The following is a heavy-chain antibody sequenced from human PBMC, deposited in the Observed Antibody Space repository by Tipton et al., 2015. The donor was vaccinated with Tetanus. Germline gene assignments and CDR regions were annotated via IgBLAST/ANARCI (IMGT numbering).Heavy chain of an antibody. D-gene: IGHD3-10*01. CDR3: ARAGITMVRGVISHPTGMDV. Sequence: QLVQSGAEVKKPGASVKVSCKASGYTFTSYGISWVRQAPGQGLEWMGLISAYNGNTNYAQKLQGRVTMTTDTSTSTAYMELRSLRSDDTAVYYCARAGITMVRGVISHPTGMDVWGQGTTVTVSS. CDR1: GYTFTSYG. J-gene: IGHJ6*02. V-gene: IGHV1-18*01. CDR2: ISAYNGNT.